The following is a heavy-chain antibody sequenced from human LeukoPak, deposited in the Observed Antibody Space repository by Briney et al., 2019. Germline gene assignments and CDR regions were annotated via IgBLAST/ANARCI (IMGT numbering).Heavy chain of an antibody. D-gene: IGHD5-18*01. Sequence: SETLSLTCTVSGGSIGRYYWSWIRQSPGKGLEWIGFISYTGSTDYYPSLKSRVTISLDTSKNQFSLNLSSVTAADTAVYYCARIDTAMVTGYFDYWGQGTLVTVSS. J-gene: IGHJ4*02. CDR1: GGSIGRYY. V-gene: IGHV4-59*12. CDR2: ISYTGST. CDR3: ARIDTAMVTGYFDY.